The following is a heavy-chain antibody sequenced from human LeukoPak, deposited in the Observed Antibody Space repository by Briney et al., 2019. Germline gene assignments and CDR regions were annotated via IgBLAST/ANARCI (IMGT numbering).Heavy chain of an antibody. V-gene: IGHV3-21*01. CDR1: GFTFSDYT. D-gene: IGHD3-10*01. CDR3: ARERFHGSGAPKYDF. CDR2: ISSSSTYT. Sequence: PGGSLRLSCAASGFTFSDYTMNWVRQAPGKGLEWVSSISSSSTYTYFADSVKGRFTISRDNAKNSLFLQINSLRVEDTAIYYCARERFHGSGAPKYDFWGQGTLVTVSS. J-gene: IGHJ4*02.